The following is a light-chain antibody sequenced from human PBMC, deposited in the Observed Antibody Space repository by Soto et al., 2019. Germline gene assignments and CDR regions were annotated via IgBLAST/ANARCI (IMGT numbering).Light chain of an antibody. J-gene: IGKJ2*01. Sequence: EIGMTQSPATLSVSPGVSATLSCRASQHVSSNFAWYRQKPGQAPTLLIYRASTRATAIPARFSGSGSGTEFTLTISSLQSEDFAVYYCQQYNNWPYTFGQGTKLEIK. CDR2: RAS. CDR3: QQYNNWPYT. V-gene: IGKV3-15*01. CDR1: QHVSSN.